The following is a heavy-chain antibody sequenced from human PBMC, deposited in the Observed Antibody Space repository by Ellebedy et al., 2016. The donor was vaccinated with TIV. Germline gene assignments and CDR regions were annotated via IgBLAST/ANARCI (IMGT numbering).Heavy chain of an antibody. CDR3: ARVRRGSSGMDV. J-gene: IGHJ6*02. D-gene: IGHD1-1*01. CDR1: GYIFTAYY. V-gene: IGHV1-2*02. CDR2: INPDSGGT. Sequence: ASVKVSCKTSGYIFTAYYIHWVRQAPGQGLEWMGWINPDSGGTNFPQKFQGRVTMTRATTVNTASMQLTRLQSDDPAVYYCARVRRGSSGMDVWGQGTTVTVSS.